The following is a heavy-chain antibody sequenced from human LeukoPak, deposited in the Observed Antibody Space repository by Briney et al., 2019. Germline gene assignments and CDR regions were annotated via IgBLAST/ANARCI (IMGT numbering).Heavy chain of an antibody. Sequence: GGSLRLSCAGSRFTFSSFSMNWVRQAPGKGLEWVSYISSSSSSIYYADSVKGRFTISRDNAKNSLYLEMNSLRAEDTAVYYCARQNGAGYYYYFDSWGQGTLVTVSS. V-gene: IGHV3-48*01. CDR1: RFTFSSFS. J-gene: IGHJ4*02. CDR3: ARQNGAGYYYYFDS. CDR2: ISSSSSSI. D-gene: IGHD3-22*01.